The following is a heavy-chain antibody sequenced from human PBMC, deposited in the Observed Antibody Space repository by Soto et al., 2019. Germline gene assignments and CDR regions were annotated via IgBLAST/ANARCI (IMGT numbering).Heavy chain of an antibody. V-gene: IGHV4-34*01. CDR3: VRIRYQLPSSVLWLDP. Sequence: SETLSLTCAVYGGFLSESYWTWIRQPPGKGLEWIGEINHVGGTNYNPSLKSRVTMSVDTSQNQFSLRLISVTAADTAMYFCVRIRYQLPSSVLWLDPWGQGTPGTVSS. J-gene: IGHJ5*02. CDR1: GGFLSESY. CDR2: INHVGGT. D-gene: IGHD3-16*01.